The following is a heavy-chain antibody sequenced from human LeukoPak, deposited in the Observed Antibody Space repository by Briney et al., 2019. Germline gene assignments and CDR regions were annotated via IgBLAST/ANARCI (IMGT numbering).Heavy chain of an antibody. D-gene: IGHD2-15*01. V-gene: IGHV6-1*01. Sequence: SQTLSLTCAISGDSVSSNSVTWDWIRQSPSRGLEWLGRTHYRSKWSNDYAESVRSRIAINPDTSKNQFSLQLTSVTPEDTAVYYCVRLIGNSWLDYWGQGTLVTVSS. J-gene: IGHJ4*02. CDR3: VRLIGNSWLDY. CDR2: THYRSKWSN. CDR1: GDSVSSNSVT.